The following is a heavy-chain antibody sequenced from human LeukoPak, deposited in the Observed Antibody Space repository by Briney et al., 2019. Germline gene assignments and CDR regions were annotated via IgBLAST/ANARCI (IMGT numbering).Heavy chain of an antibody. CDR1: GYTFTGYY. D-gene: IGHD3-3*01. CDR3: ARADYDFWSGYWDAFDI. V-gene: IGHV1-2*02. J-gene: IGHJ3*02. CDR2: INPNSGGT. Sequence: GASVKVSCKASGYTFTGYYMHWVRQAPGQGLEWMGWINPNSGGTNYAQKFQGRVTMTRDTSISTAYMELSRLRSDDTAVYYCARADYDFWSGYWDAFDIWGQGTMVTVSS.